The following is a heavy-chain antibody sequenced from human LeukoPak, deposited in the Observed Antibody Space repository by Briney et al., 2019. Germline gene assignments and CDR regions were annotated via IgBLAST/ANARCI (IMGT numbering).Heavy chain of an antibody. CDR1: GFAFGSYT. Sequence: GGSLRLSCAASGFAFGSYTMAWVRQAPGEGLEWVSAISYGGDSTPYADSVEGRFTISRDNAKNSLYLQMNSLRAEDTAVYYCARYYYGSGSYEDYWGQGTLVTVSS. CDR3: ARYYYGSGSYEDY. D-gene: IGHD3-10*01. CDR2: ISYGGDST. J-gene: IGHJ4*02. V-gene: IGHV3-21*01.